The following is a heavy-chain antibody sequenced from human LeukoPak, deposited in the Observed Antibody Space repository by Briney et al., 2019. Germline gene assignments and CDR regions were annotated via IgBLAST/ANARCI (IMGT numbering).Heavy chain of an antibody. V-gene: IGHV1-18*04. D-gene: IGHD3-10*01. Sequence: SVKVSCKASGYTFTSYGISWVRQAPGQGLEWMGWISAYNGNTNYAQKLQGRVTMTTDTSTSTAYMELRSLRSDDTAVYYCARDRGTYYYGSGTTVDYWGQGTLVTVSS. CDR3: ARDRGTYYYGSGTTVDY. CDR1: GYTFTSYG. CDR2: ISAYNGNT. J-gene: IGHJ4*02.